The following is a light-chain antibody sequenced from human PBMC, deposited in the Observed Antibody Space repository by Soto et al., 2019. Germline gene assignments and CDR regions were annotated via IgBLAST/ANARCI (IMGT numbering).Light chain of an antibody. V-gene: IGLV2-14*01. J-gene: IGLJ3*02. CDR2: EVS. CDR3: NSYTSSSARV. CDR1: SSDVGAYNY. Sequence: QSALTQPASVSESPGQSITISCTGTSSDVGAYNYVSWYQQHPGKAPKLIIYEVSNRPSGVSNRFSGSKSANTASLTISGLQAEDEADYYCNSYTSSSARVFGGGTKLTVL.